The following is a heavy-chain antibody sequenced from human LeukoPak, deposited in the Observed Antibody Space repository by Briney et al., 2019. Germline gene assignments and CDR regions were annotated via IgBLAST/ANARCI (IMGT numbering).Heavy chain of an antibody. Sequence: SETLSLTCAVYGGSFSGYYWSWIRQPPGKGLEWIGEINHSGSTNYNPSLKSRVTISVDTSKNQFSLNLSSVTAADTAVYYCARLSTRTVRGVINDYWGQGTLVTVSS. V-gene: IGHV4-34*01. CDR3: ARLSTRTVRGVINDY. CDR2: INHSGST. D-gene: IGHD3-10*01. J-gene: IGHJ4*02. CDR1: GGSFSGYY.